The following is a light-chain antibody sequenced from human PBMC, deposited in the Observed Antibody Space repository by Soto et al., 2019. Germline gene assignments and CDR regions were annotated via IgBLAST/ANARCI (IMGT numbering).Light chain of an antibody. V-gene: IGKV1-39*01. CDR3: QQLERYPST. CDR1: QSIAIY. J-gene: IGKJ4*01. CDR2: AVS. Sequence: DIQMTQPPSSLSPSVGDRRTITCRASQSIAIYFRWIQQKPGRAPNXLISAVSNLQSGVPSRVSGSGSGTDLTITISSLQPEDGATYDCQQLERYPSTFGGGTKVDIK.